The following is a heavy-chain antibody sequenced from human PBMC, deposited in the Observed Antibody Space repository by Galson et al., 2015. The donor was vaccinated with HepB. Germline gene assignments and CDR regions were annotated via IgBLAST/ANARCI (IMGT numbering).Heavy chain of an antibody. D-gene: IGHD4-17*01. CDR1: GFTFSSYA. CDR3: AKRPLTTVTTWIDY. CDR2: ISGSGGSS. Sequence: SLRLSCAASGFTFSSYAMSWVRQAPGKGLEWVSGISGSGGSSNYADSVKGRFTISRDNSKNTLYLQMNSLRAEDTAVYYCAKRPLTTVTTWIDYWGQGTLVTVSS. J-gene: IGHJ4*02. V-gene: IGHV3-23*01.